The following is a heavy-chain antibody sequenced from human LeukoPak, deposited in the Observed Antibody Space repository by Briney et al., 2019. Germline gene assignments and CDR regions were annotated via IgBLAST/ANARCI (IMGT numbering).Heavy chain of an antibody. D-gene: IGHD3-9*01. CDR3: AKDIRSYYDILTGYYDY. J-gene: IGHJ4*02. V-gene: IGHV3-9*01. CDR2: ISWNSGSI. Sequence: PGGSLRLSCAASGFTFDDYAMHWVRQAPGKGLEWVSGISWNSGSIVYADSVKGRFTISRDNAKNSLYLQMNSLRAEDTALYYCAKDIRSYYDILTGYYDYWGQGTLVTVSS. CDR1: GFTFDDYA.